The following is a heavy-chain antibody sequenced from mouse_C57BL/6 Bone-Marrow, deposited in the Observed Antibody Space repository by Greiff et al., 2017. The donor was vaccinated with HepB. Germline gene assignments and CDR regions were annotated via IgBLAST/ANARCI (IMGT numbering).Heavy chain of an antibody. J-gene: IGHJ1*03. CDR3: ARRGNLRRGYFDV. D-gene: IGHD2-1*01. CDR2: IYPRSGNT. CDR1: GYTFTSYG. V-gene: IGHV1-81*01. Sequence: VQVVESGAELARPGASVKLSCKASGYTFTSYGISWVKQRTGQGLEWIGEIYPRSGNTYYNEKFKGKATLTADKSSSTAYMELRSLTSEDSAVYFCARRGNLRRGYFDVWGTGTTVTVSS.